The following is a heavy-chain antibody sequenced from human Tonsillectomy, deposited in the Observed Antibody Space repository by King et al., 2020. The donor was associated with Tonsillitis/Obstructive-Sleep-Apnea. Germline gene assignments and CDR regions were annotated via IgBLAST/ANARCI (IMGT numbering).Heavy chain of an antibody. CDR3: ARVDYYDNSGYYYYYYGMDV. CDR1: GFTFSNYG. D-gene: IGHD3-22*01. J-gene: IGHJ6*02. CDR2: IWYDGSNK. V-gene: IGHV3-33*01. Sequence: VQLVESGGGVVHPGRSLRLSCAASGFTFSNYGMHWVRQSPGKGLEWVAVIWYDGSNKYYADSVKGRFTISRDNSRNTLYLQMNSLRAEDTAVYYCARVDYYDNSGYYYYYYGMDVRGQGTTVTVSS.